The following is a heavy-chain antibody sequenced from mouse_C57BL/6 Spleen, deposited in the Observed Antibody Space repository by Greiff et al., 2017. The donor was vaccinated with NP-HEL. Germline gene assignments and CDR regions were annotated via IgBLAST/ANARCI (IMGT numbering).Heavy chain of an antibody. CDR1: GFNIKDDY. V-gene: IGHV14-4*01. Sequence: EVQLQQSGAELVRPGASVKLSCTASGFNIKDDYMHWVKQRPEQGLEWIGWIDPENGDTEYASKFQGKATITADTSSNTADLQISSLTSEDTAVYYCTTSYGYLCFDVWGTGTTDTVSA. D-gene: IGHD2-10*02. J-gene: IGHJ1*03. CDR2: IDPENGDT. CDR3: TTSYGYLCFDV.